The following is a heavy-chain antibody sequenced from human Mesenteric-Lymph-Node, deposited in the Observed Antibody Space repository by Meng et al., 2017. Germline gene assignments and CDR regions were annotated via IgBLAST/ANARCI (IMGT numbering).Heavy chain of an antibody. CDR1: GGSISSCNV. V-gene: IGHV4-4*02. D-gene: IGHD6-19*01. CDR3: ARVSSGWDYFDY. Sequence: AGPALVTPSGTLSRTCAVSGGSISSCNVWSWGRQPPGKGLEWFGHIYYSGSTFYNPSLKRRVIISIDTSKNQFSLNLRSVTAADTAVYYCARVSSGWDYFDYWGQGTLVTVSS. J-gene: IGHJ4*02. CDR2: IYYSGST.